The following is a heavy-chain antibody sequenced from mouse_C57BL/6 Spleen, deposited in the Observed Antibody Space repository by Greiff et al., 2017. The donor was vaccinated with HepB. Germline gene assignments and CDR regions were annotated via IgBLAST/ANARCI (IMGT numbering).Heavy chain of an antibody. Sequence: QVQLKESGPGLVQPSQSLSITCTVSGFSLTSYGVHWVRQSPGKGLEWLGVIWSGGSTDYNAAFISRLSISKDNSKSQVFFKMNSLQADDTAIYYCARGGYDAFYYAMDYWGQGTSVTVSS. D-gene: IGHD2-2*01. V-gene: IGHV2-2*01. CDR1: GFSLTSYG. CDR2: IWSGGST. J-gene: IGHJ4*01. CDR3: ARGGYDAFYYAMDY.